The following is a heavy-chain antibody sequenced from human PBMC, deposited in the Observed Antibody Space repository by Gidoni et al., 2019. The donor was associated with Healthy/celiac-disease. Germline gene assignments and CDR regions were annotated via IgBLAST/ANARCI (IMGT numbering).Heavy chain of an antibody. V-gene: IGHV1-18*01. J-gene: IGHJ4*02. CDR1: GYTFTSYG. CDR3: ARDAYYDFWSGRSSGDY. CDR2: ISAYNGNT. Sequence: QVQLVQSGAEVKKPGASVKVTCKASGYTFTSYGISWVRQAPGQGLEWMGWISAYNGNTNYAQKLQGRVTMTTDTSTSTAYMELRSLRSDDTAVYYCARDAYYDFWSGRSSGDYWGQGTLVTVSS. D-gene: IGHD3-3*01.